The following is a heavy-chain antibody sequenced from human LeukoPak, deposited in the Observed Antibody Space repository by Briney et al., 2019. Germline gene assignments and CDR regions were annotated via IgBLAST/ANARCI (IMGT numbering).Heavy chain of an antibody. J-gene: IGHJ4*02. CDR1: GGSFSGYY. Sequence: PSETLSLTCAVYGGSFSGYYWSWIRQPPGKGLEWIGEINHSGSTNYNPSLKSRVTISVDTSKNQFSLKPSSVTAADTAVYYCARGPWYDFWSGYWDLFDYWGQGTLVTVSS. D-gene: IGHD3-3*01. CDR2: INHSGST. CDR3: ARGPWYDFWSGYWDLFDY. V-gene: IGHV4-34*01.